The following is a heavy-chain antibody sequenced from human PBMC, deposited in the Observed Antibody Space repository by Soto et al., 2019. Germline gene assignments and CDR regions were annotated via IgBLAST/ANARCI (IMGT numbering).Heavy chain of an antibody. CDR2: IYYSGST. CDR1: GGSISSYY. D-gene: IGHD3-3*01. CDR3: ARDFADAFDN. Sequence: SETLSLTCTVSGGSISSYYWSWIRQPPGKGLEWIGYIYYSGSTNYNPSLKSRVTISVDTSKNQFSLKLSSVTAADTAVYYCARDFADAFDNWGQGTMVTVSS. V-gene: IGHV4-59*01. J-gene: IGHJ3*02.